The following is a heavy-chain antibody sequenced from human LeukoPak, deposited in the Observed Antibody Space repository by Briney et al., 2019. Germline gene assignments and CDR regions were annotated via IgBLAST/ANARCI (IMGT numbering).Heavy chain of an antibody. V-gene: IGHV3-23*01. Sequence: GGSLRLSCAASGFIFSSYAMSWVRQAPGKGLEWVSAISGSSGSTDYADSVKGRFTISRDNAKNSLYLQMNSLRAEDTAVYYCARDTYSRWQTDYWGQGTLVTVSS. J-gene: IGHJ4*02. CDR1: GFIFSSYA. CDR2: ISGSSGST. D-gene: IGHD4-23*01. CDR3: ARDTYSRWQTDY.